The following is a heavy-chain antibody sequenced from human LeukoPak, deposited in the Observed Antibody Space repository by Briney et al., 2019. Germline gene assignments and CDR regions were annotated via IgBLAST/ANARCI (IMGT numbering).Heavy chain of an antibody. CDR3: ARDEQHGELSY. J-gene: IGHJ4*02. Sequence: PGGSLRLSCAASGFTFSSYGMHWVRQAPGKGLEWVAVMSYDGSNKYYADSVKGRFTISRDNSKNTLYLQMNSLRAGDTAVYYCARDEQHGELSYWGQGTLVTVSS. CDR1: GFTFSSYG. V-gene: IGHV3-30*03. CDR2: MSYDGSNK. D-gene: IGHD3-10*01.